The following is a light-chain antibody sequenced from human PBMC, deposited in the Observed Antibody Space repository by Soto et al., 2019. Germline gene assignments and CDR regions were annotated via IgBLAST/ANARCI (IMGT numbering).Light chain of an antibody. CDR1: SSDVGGYKF. Sequence: QAVVTQPPSASGSPGQSVTISCTGTSSDVGGYKFVSWYQQHPGKAPKLIIYEVSQRPSGVPDRFSASKSGDTASLTVSGLRAEDEADYYCSSYAGSYVVFGGGTKVTVL. CDR2: EVS. V-gene: IGLV2-8*01. CDR3: SSYAGSYVV. J-gene: IGLJ2*01.